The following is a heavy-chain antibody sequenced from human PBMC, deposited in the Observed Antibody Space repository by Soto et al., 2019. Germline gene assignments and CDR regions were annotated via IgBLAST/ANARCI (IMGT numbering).Heavy chain of an antibody. J-gene: IGHJ6*02. CDR2: IMSIFRTA. D-gene: IGHD3-9*01. V-gene: IGHV1-69*12. CDR1: GGTFSTAA. Sequence: QVQVVQSGAEMKKPGSSVKVSCKTSGGTFSTAAISWVRQAPGQGLEWMGGIMSIFRTADYAQKFQGRVTITADESATTSYLDLSSLRSEDSAVYYCARDKDWAQLGANYYYIMDVWGQGTTVTVTS. CDR3: ARDKDWAQLGANYYYIMDV.